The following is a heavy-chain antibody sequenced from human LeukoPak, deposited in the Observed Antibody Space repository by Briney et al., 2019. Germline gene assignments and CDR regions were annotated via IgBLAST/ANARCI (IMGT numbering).Heavy chain of an antibody. Sequence: VASVKVSCKASGYTFTSYGISWVRQSPGQGLEWKGWISAYNGNTNYAQKLQGRVTMTTDTSTSTAYMELRSLRSDDTAVYYCARVRSYYDSSAYDYWGQGTLVTVSS. V-gene: IGHV1-18*01. J-gene: IGHJ4*02. D-gene: IGHD3-22*01. CDR2: ISAYNGNT. CDR1: GYTFTSYG. CDR3: ARVRSYYDSSAYDY.